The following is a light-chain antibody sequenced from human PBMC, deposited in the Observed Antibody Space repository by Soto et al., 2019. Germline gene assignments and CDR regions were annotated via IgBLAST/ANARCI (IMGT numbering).Light chain of an antibody. CDR1: SSDVGGYNY. Sequence: QSALTQPRSVSGSPGQSVTISCTGTSSDVGGYNYVSWYQQHPGKAPKLLIYDNRKRPSGIPDRFSGSKAGTSAALDITGLQTGDEADYYCGTWDSSLRAVVLGGGTKLTVL. CDR2: DNR. V-gene: IGLV2-11*01. J-gene: IGLJ2*01. CDR3: GTWDSSLRAVV.